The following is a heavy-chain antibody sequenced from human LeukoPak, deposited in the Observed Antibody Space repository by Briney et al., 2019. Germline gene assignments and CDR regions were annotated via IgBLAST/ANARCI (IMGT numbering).Heavy chain of an antibody. Sequence: ASVEVSCKASGYTFTSYGISWVRQAPGQGLEWMGWISAYNGNTNYAQKLQGRVTMTTDTSTSTAYMELRSLRSDDTAVYYCARTVWELLGTYYYYYGMDVWGQGTTVTVSS. CDR2: ISAYNGNT. V-gene: IGHV1-18*01. CDR1: GYTFTSYG. J-gene: IGHJ6*02. CDR3: ARTVWELLGTYYYYYGMDV. D-gene: IGHD1-26*01.